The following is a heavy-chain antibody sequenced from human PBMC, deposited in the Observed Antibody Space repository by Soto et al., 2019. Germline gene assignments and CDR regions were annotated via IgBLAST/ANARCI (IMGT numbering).Heavy chain of an antibody. D-gene: IGHD6-19*01. J-gene: IGHJ4*02. CDR2: IIPIFGTA. Sequence: GASVKVSCKASGGTFSSYAISWVRQAPGQGLEWMGGIIPIFGTANYAQKFQGRVTITADESTSTAYMELSSLRSDDTAVYYCAREDNPVAGSYWGQGTLVTVSS. CDR1: GGTFSSYA. V-gene: IGHV1-69*13. CDR3: AREDNPVAGSY.